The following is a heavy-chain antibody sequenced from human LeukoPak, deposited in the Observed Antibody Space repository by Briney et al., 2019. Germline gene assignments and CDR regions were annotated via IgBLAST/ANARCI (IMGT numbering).Heavy chain of an antibody. CDR1: GFTFSSYG. J-gene: IGHJ4*02. Sequence: GGSLRLSCAASGFTFSSYGMHRVRQAPGKGLEWVAFIRYDGSNKHYADYLKGRFTISRDNSKNTLSLQMNSLRAEDTAVYYCARVGYGTPAYCSSTSCYLGYWGQGTLVTVSS. CDR2: IRYDGSNK. V-gene: IGHV3-30*02. CDR3: ARVGYGTPAYCSSTSCYLGY. D-gene: IGHD2-2*01.